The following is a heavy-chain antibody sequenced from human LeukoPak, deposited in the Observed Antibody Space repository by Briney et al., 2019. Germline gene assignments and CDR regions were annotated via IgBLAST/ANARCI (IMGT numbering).Heavy chain of an antibody. V-gene: IGHV4-39*07. J-gene: IGHJ6*02. CDR1: GGSISSSSYY. Sequence: SKTLSLTCTVSGGSISSSSYYWGWIRQPPGKGLEWIGSIYYSGSTYYNPSLKSRVTISVDTSKIQFSLKLSSVTAADTAVYYCARDLDYGGNYGMDVWGQGTTVTVSS. D-gene: IGHD4-23*01. CDR3: ARDLDYGGNYGMDV. CDR2: IYYSGST.